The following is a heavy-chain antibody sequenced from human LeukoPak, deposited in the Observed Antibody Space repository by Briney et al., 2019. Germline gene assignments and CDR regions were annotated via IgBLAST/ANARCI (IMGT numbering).Heavy chain of an antibody. V-gene: IGHV3-23*01. CDR1: GFTFSSYA. CDR3: AKDGIAVAGTVARYGMDV. J-gene: IGHJ6*02. Sequence: PGRSLRLSCAASGFTFSSYAMSWVRQAPGKGLEWVSAISGSGGSTYYADSVKGRFTISRDNFKNTLYLQMNSLRAEDTAVYYCAKDGIAVAGTVARYGMDVWGQGTTVTVSS. D-gene: IGHD6-19*01. CDR2: ISGSGGST.